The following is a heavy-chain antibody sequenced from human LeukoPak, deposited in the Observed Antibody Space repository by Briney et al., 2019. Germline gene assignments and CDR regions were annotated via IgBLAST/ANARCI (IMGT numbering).Heavy chain of an antibody. CDR1: GGSISSGGYY. J-gene: IGHJ6*03. V-gene: IGHV4-31*03. CDR2: IYYSGST. Sequence: TLSLTCTVSGGSISSGGYYWSWIRQHPGKGLEWIGYIYYSGSTYYNPSLKSRVTISVDTSKNQFSLKLSSVTAADTAVYYCARVIIGPAAIYYYMDVWGKGTTVTVSS. CDR3: ARVIIGPAAIYYYMDV. D-gene: IGHD2-2*01.